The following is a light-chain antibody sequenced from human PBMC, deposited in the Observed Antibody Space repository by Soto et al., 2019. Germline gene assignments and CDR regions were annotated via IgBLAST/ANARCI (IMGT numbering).Light chain of an antibody. Sequence: DIVMQQSPATLSVSPGGRATLSCRASQSVNNNLARCQQKPGQAPRLLIDGASTRATGSPARFSGSGSGTEFTLTISSLQSEDFSVYFCQQYKVWPPVTFGPET. CDR2: GAS. V-gene: IGKV3-15*01. J-gene: IGKJ3*01. CDR3: QQYKVWPPVT. CDR1: QSVNNN.